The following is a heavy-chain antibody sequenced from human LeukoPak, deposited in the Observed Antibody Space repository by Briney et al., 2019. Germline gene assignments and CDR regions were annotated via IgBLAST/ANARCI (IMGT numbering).Heavy chain of an antibody. Sequence: ASVKVSCKASGYTFNSYAMHWVRQAPGQRLEWMGWINAGNGNTKYSQKFQGRVTITRDTSADTAYMELSSLRSEDTAVYYCARLKYCTNGVCYAGFDYWGQGTLVTVSS. V-gene: IGHV1-3*01. D-gene: IGHD2-8*01. J-gene: IGHJ4*02. CDR2: INAGNGNT. CDR1: GYTFNSYA. CDR3: ARLKYCTNGVCYAGFDY.